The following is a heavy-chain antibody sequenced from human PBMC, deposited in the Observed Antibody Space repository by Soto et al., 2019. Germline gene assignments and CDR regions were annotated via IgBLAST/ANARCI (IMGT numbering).Heavy chain of an antibody. Sequence: PSETLSLTCYVSGGSVSSFCWTWIRQSPGKVLESIAYVCISGSTNYNPSLESRVAISLDTSKNQFSLRLTSVTASDTAVYFCARVRTEYAGLDYWGQGTLVTVSS. J-gene: IGHJ4*02. CDR3: ARVRTEYAGLDY. CDR1: GGSVSSFC. D-gene: IGHD2-2*01. CDR2: VCISGST. V-gene: IGHV4-59*02.